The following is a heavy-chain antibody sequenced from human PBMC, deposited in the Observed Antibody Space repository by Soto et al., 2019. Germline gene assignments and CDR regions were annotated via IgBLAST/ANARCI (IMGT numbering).Heavy chain of an antibody. D-gene: IGHD6-19*01. Sequence: SSVQVSCTASGGTFSSYAISWVRQAPGQGLEWMGGIIPIFGTANYAQKFQGRVTITADESTSTAYMELSSLRSEDTAVYYCARAHRGSVGAVAGNDEWGKGTLVTVS. CDR3: ARAHRGSVGAVAGNDE. CDR1: GGTFSSYA. J-gene: IGHJ4*02. V-gene: IGHV1-69*01. CDR2: IIPIFGTA.